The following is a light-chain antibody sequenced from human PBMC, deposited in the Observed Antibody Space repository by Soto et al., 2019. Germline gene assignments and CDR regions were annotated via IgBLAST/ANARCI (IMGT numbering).Light chain of an antibody. J-gene: IGKJ5*01. V-gene: IGKV1-12*01. CDR1: QGISRW. Sequence: DIQMTQSPSSVSASVGDRVTITCRASQGISRWLAWYQQKPGKAPKLLIYDASSLQRGVPSRFSGSGSGTYFTLPISSLQPEDFATYYCQQANSFPLITFGQGTRLEIK. CDR2: DAS. CDR3: QQANSFPLIT.